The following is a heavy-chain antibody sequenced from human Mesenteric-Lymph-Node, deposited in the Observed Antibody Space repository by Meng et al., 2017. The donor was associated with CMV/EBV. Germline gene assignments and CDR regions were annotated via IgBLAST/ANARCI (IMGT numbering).Heavy chain of an antibody. D-gene: IGHD1-26*01. V-gene: IGHV1-69*08. CDR2: IVPLLGTT. Sequence: SVKVSCKASGDTFSRYTINWVRQAPGQGLEWMGSIVPLLGTTNYVQKFQGRVTIIADKSTTTAYMELSNLRSEDTAVYYCARGEYSGSHYCYYGMDVWGQGTTVTVSS. J-gene: IGHJ6*02. CDR3: ARGEYSGSHYCYYGMDV. CDR1: GDTFSRYT.